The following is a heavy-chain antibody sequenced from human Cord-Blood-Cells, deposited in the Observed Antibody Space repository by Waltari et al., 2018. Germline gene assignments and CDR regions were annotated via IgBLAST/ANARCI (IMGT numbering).Heavy chain of an antibody. D-gene: IGHD4-4*01. CDR1: GFTFRSYG. Sequence: QVQLVESGGGVVQPGRSLRLSCAASGFTFRSYGRPWVRQAPGKGLEWVAVIWYDGSNKYYADSVKGRFTISRDNSKNTLYLQMNSLRAEDTAVYYCARDDDYSIDYWGQGTLVTVSS. CDR2: IWYDGSNK. CDR3: ARDDDYSIDY. J-gene: IGHJ4*02. V-gene: IGHV3-33*01.